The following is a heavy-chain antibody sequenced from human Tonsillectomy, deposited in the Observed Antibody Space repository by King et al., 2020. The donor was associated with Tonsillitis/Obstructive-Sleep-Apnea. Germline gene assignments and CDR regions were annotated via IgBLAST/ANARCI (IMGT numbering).Heavy chain of an antibody. Sequence: QLVQSGPEVKKPGESLKISCEASGYNFTIYWIAWVRQMPGKGLDCMGFIYPGDSHTRYSPSFKGQVTNSADKALSTAYLQWSSLKASDTALYYCARQWVAATGTSYYYSGMDVWGQGTTVTVSS. J-gene: IGHJ6*02. D-gene: IGHD6-13*01. CDR2: IYPGDSHT. V-gene: IGHV5-51*01. CDR3: ARQWVAATGTSYYYSGMDV. CDR1: GYNFTIYW.